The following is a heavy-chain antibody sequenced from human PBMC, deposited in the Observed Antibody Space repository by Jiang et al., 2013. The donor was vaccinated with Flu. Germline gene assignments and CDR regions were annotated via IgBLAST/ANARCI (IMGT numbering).Heavy chain of an antibody. CDR2: IYYSGST. V-gene: IGHV4-39*01. J-gene: IGHJ4*02. CDR3: ARHAVSQRGHIVVVIAIPYYFDY. Sequence: VSGGSISSSSYYWGWIRQPPGKGLEWIGSIYYSGSTYYNPSLKSRVTISVDTSKNQFSLKLSSVTAADTAVYYCARHAVSQRGHIVVVIAIPYYFDYWGQGTLVTVSS. CDR1: GGSISSSSYY. D-gene: IGHD2-21*01.